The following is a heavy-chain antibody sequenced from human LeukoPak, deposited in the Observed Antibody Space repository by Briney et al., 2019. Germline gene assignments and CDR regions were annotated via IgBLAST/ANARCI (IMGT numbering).Heavy chain of an antibody. CDR1: GFTFSSYA. D-gene: IGHD4-17*01. CDR2: ISYDGSNK. CDR3: ARGVDSGDYVFDYFDY. V-gene: IGHV3-30-3*01. J-gene: IGHJ4*02. Sequence: PGGSLRLSCAASGFTFSSYAMHWVRQAPGKGLEWVAVISYDGSNKYYADSVKGRFTISRDNSKNTLYLQMNSLRAEDTAVYYCARGVDSGDYVFDYFDYWGQGTLVTVSS.